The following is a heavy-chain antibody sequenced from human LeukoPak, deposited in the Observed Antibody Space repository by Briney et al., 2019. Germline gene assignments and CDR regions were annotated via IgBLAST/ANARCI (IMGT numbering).Heavy chain of an antibody. D-gene: IGHD3-9*01. V-gene: IGHV3-23*01. CDR2: ISGSGGST. CDR3: ALYGYDILTGYSDY. Sequence: PGGSQRLSCAASGFTFSSYAMSWVRQVPGKGLEWVSAISGSGGSTYYADSVKGRFTISRDNSKNTLYLQMNSLRAEDTAVYYCALYGYDILTGYSDYWGQGTLVTVSS. J-gene: IGHJ4*02. CDR1: GFTFSSYA.